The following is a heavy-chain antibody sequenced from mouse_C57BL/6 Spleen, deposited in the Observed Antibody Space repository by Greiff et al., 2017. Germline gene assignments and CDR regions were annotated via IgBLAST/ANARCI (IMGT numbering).Heavy chain of an antibody. J-gene: IGHJ4*01. CDR2: ITPNYGTT. V-gene: IGHV1-39*01. Sequence: EVQLQQSGPELVKPGASVKISCKASGYSFTDYNMNWVKQSNGKCLEWIGVITPNYGTTSYNQKFQGKVTLTVDKSSSKAYMQLNSLTSEDSAVYYCATNWDRGLYAMDYWGQGTSVTVSS. CDR1: GYSFTDYN. CDR3: ATNWDRGLYAMDY. D-gene: IGHD4-1*01.